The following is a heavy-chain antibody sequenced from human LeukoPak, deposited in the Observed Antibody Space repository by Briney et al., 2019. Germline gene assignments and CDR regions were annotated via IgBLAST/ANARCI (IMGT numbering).Heavy chain of an antibody. CDR1: GCTFSSYA. CDR3: ARTEDTAMVYFDY. CDR2: IIPIFGTA. Sequence: SLKVSCKASGCTFSSYAISWVRQAPGQGLEWMGGIIPIFGTANYAQKFQGRVTITADESTSTAYMELSSLRSEDTAVYYCARTEDTAMVYFDYWGQGTLVTVPS. J-gene: IGHJ4*02. D-gene: IGHD5-18*01. V-gene: IGHV1-69*13.